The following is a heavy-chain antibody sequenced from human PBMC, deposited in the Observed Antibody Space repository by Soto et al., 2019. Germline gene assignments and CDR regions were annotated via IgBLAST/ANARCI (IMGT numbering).Heavy chain of an antibody. Sequence: GGSLRLSCAASGFTVSSNYMSWVRQAPGKGLEWVSVIYSGGSTYYADSVKGRFTISRDNSKNTLYLQMNSLRAEDTAVYYCARATRARYSNYVNYYYYYMDVWGKGTTVTVSS. CDR1: GFTVSSNY. CDR2: IYSGGST. V-gene: IGHV3-66*01. J-gene: IGHJ6*03. D-gene: IGHD4-4*01. CDR3: ARATRARYSNYVNYYYYYMDV.